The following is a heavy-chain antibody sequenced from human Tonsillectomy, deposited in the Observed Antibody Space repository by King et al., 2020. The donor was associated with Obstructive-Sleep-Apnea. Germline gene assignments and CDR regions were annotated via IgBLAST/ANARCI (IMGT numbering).Heavy chain of an antibody. D-gene: IGHD3-22*01. J-gene: IGHJ4*02. CDR2: ISGSGGRT. CDR1: GFTFSHYA. Sequence: EQLVQSGGGLVQPGGSLRLSCEASGFTFSHYAMSWVRQAPGKGLEWVSVISGSGGRTYYADSVKGRFTISRDNSKNTLYLQMNSLRAEDTAVYYCAKDSPYDSSGYPLDYWGQGTLVTVSS. V-gene: IGHV3-23*04. CDR3: AKDSPYDSSGYPLDY.